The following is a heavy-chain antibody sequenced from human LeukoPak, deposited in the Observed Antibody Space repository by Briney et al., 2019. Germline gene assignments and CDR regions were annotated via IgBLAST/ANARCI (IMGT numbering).Heavy chain of an antibody. CDR3: ATPYSGSYYGDAFDI. V-gene: IGHV1-24*01. Sequence: ASVKVSCTASGYTFTSYYMHWVRQAPGKGLEWMGGFDPEDGETIYAQKFQGRVTMTEDTSTDTAYMELSSLRSEDTAVYYCATPYSGSYYGDAFDIWGQGTMVTVSS. J-gene: IGHJ3*02. CDR1: GYTFTSYY. D-gene: IGHD1-26*01. CDR2: FDPEDGET.